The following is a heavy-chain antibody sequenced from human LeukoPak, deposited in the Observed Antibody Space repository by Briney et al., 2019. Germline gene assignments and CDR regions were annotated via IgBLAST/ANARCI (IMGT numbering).Heavy chain of an antibody. V-gene: IGHV1-69*13. Sequence: GASVKVSCKASGGTFSSYAISWVRQAPGQGLEWMGGIIPIFGTANYAQKFQGRVMITADESTSTAYMELSSLRSEDTAVYYCAKDIAAAGTAPPRYYGMDVWGQGTTVTVSS. CDR3: AKDIAAAGTAPPRYYGMDV. CDR1: GGTFSSYA. D-gene: IGHD6-13*01. J-gene: IGHJ6*02. CDR2: IIPIFGTA.